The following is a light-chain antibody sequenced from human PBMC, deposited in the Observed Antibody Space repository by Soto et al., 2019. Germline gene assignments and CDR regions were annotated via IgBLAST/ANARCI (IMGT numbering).Light chain of an antibody. CDR2: GAS. V-gene: IGKV1-39*01. J-gene: IGKJ1*01. CDR3: QQYYSYPRT. CDR1: QSIARY. Sequence: DIEMTQSPSFLSASVGDSVTITCRASQSIARYLHWYQQKPGKAPKVLIYGASTLLSGVPSRFSGSGSGTDFTLTISCLQSEDFATYYCQQYYSYPRTFGQGTKVDIK.